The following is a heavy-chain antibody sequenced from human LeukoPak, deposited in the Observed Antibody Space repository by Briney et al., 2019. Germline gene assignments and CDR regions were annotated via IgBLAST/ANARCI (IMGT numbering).Heavy chain of an antibody. CDR1: GFTFSTYA. J-gene: IGHJ4*02. D-gene: IGHD1-26*01. CDR3: ARGPYSEGRGFDY. Sequence: GGSLRLSCAASGFTFSTYAMSWVRQAPGKGLEWVSTISSGGGFTYYSDSVKGRFTISRDSSKNTLCLQMNSLRAEDTAVYYCARGPYSEGRGFDYWGQGTLVTVSS. CDR2: ISSGGGFT. V-gene: IGHV3-23*01.